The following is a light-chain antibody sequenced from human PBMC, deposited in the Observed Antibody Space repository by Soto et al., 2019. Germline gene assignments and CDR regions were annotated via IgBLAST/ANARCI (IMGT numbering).Light chain of an antibody. J-gene: IGKJ1*01. CDR1: QSVNSD. V-gene: IGKV3D-15*01. CDR3: QQYKKWPPT. CDR2: VAS. Sequence: EIVMTQSPATLSVSPGERVTLSCRASQSVNSDLAWYQQKPGQAPRLLIFVASTRATGIPARFSGSGSGTEFTLTISSLQSEDFAVYYCQQYKKWPPTFGQGTKVEIK.